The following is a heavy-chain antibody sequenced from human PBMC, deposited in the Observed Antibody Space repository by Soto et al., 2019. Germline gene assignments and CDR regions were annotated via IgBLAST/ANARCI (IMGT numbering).Heavy chain of an antibody. CDR1: GFTFSSYA. Sequence: QVQLVESGGGVVQPGRSLRLSCAASGFTFSSYAMHWVRQAPGKGLGWVAVISYDGSNKYYADSVKGRFTISRDNSNNTLYLQKNSLRAEDTAVYYRATPPTVVTGDFDYWGQGTLVTVSS. CDR3: ATPPTVVTGDFDY. CDR2: ISYDGSNK. J-gene: IGHJ4*02. V-gene: IGHV3-30-3*01. D-gene: IGHD7-27*01.